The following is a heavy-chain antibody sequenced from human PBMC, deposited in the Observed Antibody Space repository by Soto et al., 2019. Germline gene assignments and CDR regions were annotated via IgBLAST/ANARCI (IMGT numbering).Heavy chain of an antibody. J-gene: IGHJ5*02. CDR1: DGSISSSSYY. CDR3: ARTIFGSANWFDP. CDR2: IYYSGST. D-gene: IGHD3-3*01. Sequence: SQTLSLPCSVSDGSISSSSYYWGWIRQPPGKGLEWIGSIYYSGSTYYKPSLKSRVTISVDTSKNQFSLKLSSVTAADTAVYYCARTIFGSANWFDPWGQGTLVTVSS. V-gene: IGHV4-39*01.